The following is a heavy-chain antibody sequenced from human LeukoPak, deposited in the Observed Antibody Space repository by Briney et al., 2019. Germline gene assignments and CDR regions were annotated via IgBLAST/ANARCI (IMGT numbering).Heavy chain of an antibody. V-gene: IGHV4-61*02. D-gene: IGHD2-2*01. CDR3: AREVVSAAKYDY. CDR2: IYTSGST. Sequence: SQTLSLTCTVSGRSISSGSYYWRWIRQPAGKGLEWIGRIYTSGSTNYNPSLKSRVTISVDTSKNQFSLKLSSVTAADTAVYYCAREVVSAAKYDYWGQGTLVTVSS. J-gene: IGHJ4*02. CDR1: GRSISSGSYY.